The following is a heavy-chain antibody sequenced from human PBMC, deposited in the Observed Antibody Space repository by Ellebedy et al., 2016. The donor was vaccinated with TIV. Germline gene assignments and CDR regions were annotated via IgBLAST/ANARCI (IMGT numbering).Heavy chain of an antibody. V-gene: IGHV3-53*04. CDR3: ASHLGPWLSGGFDH. J-gene: IGHJ4*02. CDR1: GFTVSSNY. Sequence: PGGSLRLSCAASGFTVSSNYMSWVSQAPGKGLEWVSVIYIGGTTSYADSVRGRFTISRHNSNTTLYLQLNSLRAEDTAMYYCASHLGPWLSGGFDHWGQGTLVTVSS. CDR2: IYIGGTT. D-gene: IGHD6-19*01.